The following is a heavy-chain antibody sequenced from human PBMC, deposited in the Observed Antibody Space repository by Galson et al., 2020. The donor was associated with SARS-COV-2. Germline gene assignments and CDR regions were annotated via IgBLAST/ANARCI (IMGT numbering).Heavy chain of an antibody. D-gene: IGHD3-9*01. CDR3: ARSHYDVLTGYSGSFDY. CDR1: GFSLNNARMG. V-gene: IGHV2-26*01. J-gene: IGHJ4*02. Sequence: SGPTLVKPTETLTLTCTVSGFSLNNARMGVSWIRQPPGKALEWLAHIFSNDEKSYNTSLKSRLTISKDTSKSQVVLTMTYMDPVDTATYFCARSHYDVLTGYSGSFDYWGQGTLVTVSS. CDR2: IFSNDEK.